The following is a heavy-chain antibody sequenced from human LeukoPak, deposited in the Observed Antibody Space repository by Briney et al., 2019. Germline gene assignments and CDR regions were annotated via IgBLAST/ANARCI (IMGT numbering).Heavy chain of an antibody. D-gene: IGHD1-26*01. CDR2: INPNSDGT. Sequence: GASVKVSCKASGYTFTGYYIHWVRQAPGQGLEWMGWINPNSDGTNYAQKFQGRVTMTRDTSISTAYMELSRLRSDDTAVYYCARSPIVGVTKDKWFDPWGQGTLVTVSS. CDR3: ARSPIVGVTKDKWFDP. J-gene: IGHJ5*02. CDR1: GYTFTGYY. V-gene: IGHV1-2*02.